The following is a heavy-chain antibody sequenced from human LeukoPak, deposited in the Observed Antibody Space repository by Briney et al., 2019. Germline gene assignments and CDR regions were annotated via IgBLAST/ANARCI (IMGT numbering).Heavy chain of an antibody. D-gene: IGHD6-13*01. V-gene: IGHV6-1*01. CDR1: GDSVSSNSAT. J-gene: IGHJ4*02. CDR3: ARVTAPGTGRDYFDF. Sequence: SQTLSLTCDISGDSVSSNSATWNWIRQSPSRGLEWLGRTYYRSKWYNDYALSVNSRIMISPDTSKNQFSLHRNSVTPDDTAVYFCARVTAPGTGRDYFDFWGQGTLVTVSS. CDR2: TYYRSKWYN.